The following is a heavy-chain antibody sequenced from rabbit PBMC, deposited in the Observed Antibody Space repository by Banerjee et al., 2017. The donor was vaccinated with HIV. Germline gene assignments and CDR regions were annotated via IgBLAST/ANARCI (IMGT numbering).Heavy chain of an antibody. CDR3: ARDTGSSFSSYGMDL. CDR2: IAGCSSGFT. Sequence: QSLEESGGDLVKPGASLTLTCTASGFSFSASDYICWVRQAPGKGLEWISCIAGCSSGFTYSATWAKGRFTISKTSSTTVTLQMTSLTAADTATYFCARDTGSSFSSYGMDLWGPGTLVTVS. J-gene: IGHJ6*01. CDR1: GFSFSASDY. V-gene: IGHV1S40*01. D-gene: IGHD8-1*01.